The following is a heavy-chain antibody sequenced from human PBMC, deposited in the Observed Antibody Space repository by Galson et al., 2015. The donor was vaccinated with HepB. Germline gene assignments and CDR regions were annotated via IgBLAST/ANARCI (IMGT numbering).Heavy chain of an antibody. D-gene: IGHD6-19*01. Sequence: ASVKVSCKASGYAFTGYYMHWVRQAPGQGLEWMGWINPNSGGTNYAQKFQGWVTMTRDTSISTAYMELSRLRSDDTAVYYCARGTDFGYSSGWSLYYYYYYGMDVWGQGTTVTVSS. J-gene: IGHJ6*02. CDR1: GYAFTGYY. CDR2: INPNSGGT. CDR3: ARGTDFGYSSGWSLYYYYYYGMDV. V-gene: IGHV1-2*04.